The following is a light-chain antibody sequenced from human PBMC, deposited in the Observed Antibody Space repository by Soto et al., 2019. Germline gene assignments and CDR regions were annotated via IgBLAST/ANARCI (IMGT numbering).Light chain of an antibody. V-gene: IGKV3-20*01. J-gene: IGKJ1*01. CDR2: GAS. Sequence: ETVLIQVVGVLSNIPGHTPTLLCSASQSVSNYLAWYQRNPGQAPRLLIYGASSRATGIPDRFSGSGSGTDFTLTISRLEPEDFEVYYCLQYGGSPQTFGQGTKV. CDR1: QSVSNY. CDR3: LQYGGSPQT.